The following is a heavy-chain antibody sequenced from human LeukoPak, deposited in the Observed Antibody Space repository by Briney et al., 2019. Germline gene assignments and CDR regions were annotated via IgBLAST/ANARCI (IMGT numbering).Heavy chain of an antibody. CDR1: GGSISSSSYY. Sequence: SETLSLTCTVSGGSISSSSYYWSWIRQPAGKGLEWIGRIYTSGSTNYNPSLKSRVTMSVDTSKNQFSLKLSSVTAADTAVYYCARGEEPATLDYWGQGTLVTVSS. V-gene: IGHV4-61*02. D-gene: IGHD1-14*01. CDR2: IYTSGST. CDR3: ARGEEPATLDY. J-gene: IGHJ4*02.